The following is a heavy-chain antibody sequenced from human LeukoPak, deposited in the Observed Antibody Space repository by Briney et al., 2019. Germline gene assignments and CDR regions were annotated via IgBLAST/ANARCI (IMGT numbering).Heavy chain of an antibody. CDR2: IYYSGST. V-gene: IGHV4-34*01. CDR1: GGSFSGYY. CDR3: ARLGGYSYGSRWFDP. Sequence: SETLSLTCAVYGGSFSGYYWSWIRQPPGKGLEWIGSIYYSGSTYYNPSLKSRVTISVDTSKNQFSLKLSSVTAADTAVYYCARLGGYSYGSRWFDPWGQGTLVTVSS. J-gene: IGHJ5*02. D-gene: IGHD5-18*01.